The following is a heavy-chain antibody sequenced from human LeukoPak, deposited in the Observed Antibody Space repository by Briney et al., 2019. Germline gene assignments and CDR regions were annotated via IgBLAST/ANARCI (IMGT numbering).Heavy chain of an antibody. J-gene: IGHJ5*02. V-gene: IGHV4-4*07. D-gene: IGHD2-2*01. CDR3: ARVRASRGVPAAILVFVNWFDP. CDR2: IYTSGST. CDR1: GGSISSYY. Sequence: SETLSLTCTVSGGSISSYYWSWIRQPAGKGLEWIGRIYTSGSTNYNPSLKSRVTMSVDTSKNQFSLKLSSVTAADTAVYYCARVRASRGVPAAILVFVNWFDPWGQGTLVTVSS.